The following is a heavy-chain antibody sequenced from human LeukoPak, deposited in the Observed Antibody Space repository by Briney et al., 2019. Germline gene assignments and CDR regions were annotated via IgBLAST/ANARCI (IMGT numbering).Heavy chain of an antibody. CDR1: GGSISSYY. CDR2: IYSSGST. J-gene: IGHJ6*02. Sequence: SETLSLTCTVSGGSISSYYWSWIRQPAGEGLEWIGRIYSSGSTNYNPSLKSRVTMSVDTSKNQSSLKLSSVTAADTAVYYCARDGLSCSGGSCYPTPDVWGQGTTVTVSS. V-gene: IGHV4-4*07. D-gene: IGHD2-15*01. CDR3: ARDGLSCSGGSCYPTPDV.